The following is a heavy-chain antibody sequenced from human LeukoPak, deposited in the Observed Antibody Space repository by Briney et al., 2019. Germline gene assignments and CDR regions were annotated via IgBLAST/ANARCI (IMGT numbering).Heavy chain of an antibody. Sequence: PGGSLRLSCAASGFTVSSNYMSWVRQAPGKGLEWVSVIYSGGSTYYADSVKGRFTISRDNSKNTLYLQMNSLRAEDTAVYYCASASGYSYGTPGNAFDIWGQGTMVTVSS. J-gene: IGHJ3*02. CDR1: GFTVSSNY. CDR2: IYSGGST. D-gene: IGHD5-18*01. V-gene: IGHV3-66*01. CDR3: ASASGYSYGTPGNAFDI.